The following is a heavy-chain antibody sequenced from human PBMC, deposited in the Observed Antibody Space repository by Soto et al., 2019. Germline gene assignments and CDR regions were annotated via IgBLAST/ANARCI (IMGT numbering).Heavy chain of an antibody. Sequence: QVQLVQSGAEVKKPGASVKVSCKASGYTFTSYAMHWVRQAPGQRLEWMGWINAGNGNTKYSQKFQGRVTITRDTSASTAYMELSSLRSADTAVYYCGSGSYFFPCPDYYYYGMDVCGQGATVTVSS. CDR3: GSGSYFFPCPDYYYYGMDV. J-gene: IGHJ6*02. CDR2: INAGNGNT. D-gene: IGHD3-10*01. V-gene: IGHV1-3*01. CDR1: GYTFTSYA.